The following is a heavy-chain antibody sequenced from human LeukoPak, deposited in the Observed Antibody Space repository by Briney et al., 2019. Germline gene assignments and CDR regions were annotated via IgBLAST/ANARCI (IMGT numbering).Heavy chain of an antibody. CDR3: AKDEMYSSSPPGGYFDY. J-gene: IGHJ4*02. CDR1: GFTFSSYA. Sequence: PGGSLRLSCAASGFTFSSYAMSWVRQAPGKGLEWVSAISGSGGSTYYADSVKGRFTISRDNSKNTLYLQMNSLRAEDTAVYYCAKDEMYSSSPPGGYFDYWGQGTLLSVSS. V-gene: IGHV3-23*01. CDR2: ISGSGGST. D-gene: IGHD6-6*01.